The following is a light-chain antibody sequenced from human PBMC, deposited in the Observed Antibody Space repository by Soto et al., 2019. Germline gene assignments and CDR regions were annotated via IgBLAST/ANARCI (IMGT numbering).Light chain of an antibody. Sequence: QSALTQPPSASGSPGQSVTISCTGTSSDVGPYNYVSWYQQRPGKAPKLLIYEVTKRPSGVPDRFYASKSGNTASLTVSGLQAEDEADYYCSSDAGSNKLVFGGGTKVTVL. CDR3: SSDAGSNKLV. V-gene: IGLV2-8*01. CDR1: SSDVGPYNY. J-gene: IGLJ2*01. CDR2: EVT.